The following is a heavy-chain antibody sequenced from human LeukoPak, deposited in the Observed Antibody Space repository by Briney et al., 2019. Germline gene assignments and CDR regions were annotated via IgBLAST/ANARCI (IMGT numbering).Heavy chain of an antibody. CDR1: GFTFNNFG. Sequence: GGSLRLSCAASGFTFNNFGMHWVRQAPGKGLEWVAVISYDGGNEYYADSVKGRFTISRDNSKNTLYLQMNSLRAEDTAVYYCARDLSPVVRASPMGYWGQGTLVTVSS. V-gene: IGHV3-30*03. J-gene: IGHJ4*02. D-gene: IGHD3-10*01. CDR3: ARDLSPVVRASPMGY. CDR2: ISYDGGNE.